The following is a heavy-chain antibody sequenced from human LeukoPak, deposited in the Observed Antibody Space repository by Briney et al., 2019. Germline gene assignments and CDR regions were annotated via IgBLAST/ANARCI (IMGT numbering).Heavy chain of an antibody. Sequence: GASVTVSCKASGDTFSNSVISWVRLAPGQGLEWMGAIIPLAGTKNYAQKLQGRLTMTTDDSRTTAFMELSGLRSDDTAVYYCAATSFWSGSLSGVHGYLYMEVWGKGTTVFVSS. CDR3: AATSFWSGSLSGVHGYLYMEV. V-gene: IGHV1-69*05. D-gene: IGHD3-3*01. CDR1: GDTFSNSV. J-gene: IGHJ6*03. CDR2: IIPLAGTK.